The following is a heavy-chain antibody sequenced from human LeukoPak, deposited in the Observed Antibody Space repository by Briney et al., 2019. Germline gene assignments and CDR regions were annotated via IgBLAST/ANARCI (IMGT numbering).Heavy chain of an antibody. V-gene: IGHV3-23*01. CDR2: ISGSGGSI. Sequence: HPGGSLRLSFSPAGLTFISYAIRSVPQTPGRGLGRVSSISGSGGSIYYADSVKGRFTISRDNSKTTLYLQMNSLRAEDTAVYYCASGPGGLFDYWGQGTLVTVSS. CDR3: ASGPGGLFDY. J-gene: IGHJ4*02. CDR1: GLTFISYA. D-gene: IGHD4-23*01.